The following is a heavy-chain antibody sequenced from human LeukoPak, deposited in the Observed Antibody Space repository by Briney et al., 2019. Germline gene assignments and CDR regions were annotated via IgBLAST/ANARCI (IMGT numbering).Heavy chain of an antibody. V-gene: IGHV4-61*01. Sequence: SETLSLTCTVSGGSVSSGSYYWSWIRQPPGKGLEWIGYIYYTRSTHYNPSLKSRVTISVDTSKNQFSLKLSSVTAADTAVYYCARVRYSNVLTGYSGDGYFAYGGRGPLVTVS. CDR1: GGSVSSGSYY. J-gene: IGHJ4*02. CDR2: IYYTRST. D-gene: IGHD3-9*01. CDR3: ARVRYSNVLTGYSGDGYFAY.